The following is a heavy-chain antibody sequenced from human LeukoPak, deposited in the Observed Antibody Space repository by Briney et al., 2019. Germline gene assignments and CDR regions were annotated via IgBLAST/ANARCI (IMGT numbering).Heavy chain of an antibody. Sequence: SGTLSLTCAVSDVSIFRSNWWSWVRQSPGKGLEWIGEIYHTGNSNYNPSLKSRVTISVDKSKNQFSMKLTSVTAEDTAFYYCARDVGARLPGYWGQGILVTVSS. CDR3: ARDVGARLPGY. V-gene: IGHV4-4*02. CDR2: IYHTGNS. CDR1: DVSIFRSNW. J-gene: IGHJ4*02. D-gene: IGHD6-6*01.